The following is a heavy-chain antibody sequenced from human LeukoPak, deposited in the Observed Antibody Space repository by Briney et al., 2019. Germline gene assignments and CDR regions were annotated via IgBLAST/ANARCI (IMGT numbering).Heavy chain of an antibody. J-gene: IGHJ5*02. V-gene: IGHV3-23*01. CDR3: AKGRSSSWYLNWFDP. D-gene: IGHD6-13*01. CDR1: GFTFSSYA. CDR2: ISGSGGST. Sequence: GGPLRLSCAASGFTFSSYAMSWVRQAPGKGLEWVSAISGSGGSTYYADSAKGRFTISRDNSKNTLYLQMNSLRAEDTAVYYCAKGRSSSWYLNWFDPWGQGTLVTVSS.